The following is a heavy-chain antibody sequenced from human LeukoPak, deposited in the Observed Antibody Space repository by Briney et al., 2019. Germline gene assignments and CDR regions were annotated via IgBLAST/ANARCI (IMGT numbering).Heavy chain of an antibody. D-gene: IGHD2-21*02. CDR3: ARDPDSFDAFDI. Sequence: GGSLRLSCAASGFTFSSYSMNWVRQAPGKGLEWVSYISSSSSTIYYADSVKGRFTISRDNANNSLYLQMNSLRAEDTAVYYCARDPDSFDAFDIWGQGTMVTVSS. V-gene: IGHV3-48*04. CDR2: ISSSSSTI. CDR1: GFTFSSYS. J-gene: IGHJ3*02.